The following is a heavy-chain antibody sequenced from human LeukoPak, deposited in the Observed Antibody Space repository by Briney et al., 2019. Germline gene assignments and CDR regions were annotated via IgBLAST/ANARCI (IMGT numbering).Heavy chain of an antibody. D-gene: IGHD3-16*02. CDR3: ARRGPYDYVWGSYRPNLFDY. V-gene: IGHV1-69*05. CDR1: GGTFSSYA. J-gene: IGHJ4*02. CDR2: IIPIFGTA. Sequence: SVKVSCKASGGTFSSYAISWVRQAPGQGLEWMGGIIPIFGTANYAQKLQGRVTMTTDTSTSTAYMELRSLRSDDTAVYYCARRGPYDYVWGSYRPNLFDYWGQGTLVTVSS.